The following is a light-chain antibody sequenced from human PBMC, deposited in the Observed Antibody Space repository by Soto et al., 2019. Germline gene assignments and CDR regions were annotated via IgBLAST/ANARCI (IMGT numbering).Light chain of an antibody. V-gene: IGKV1-5*01. CDR1: QSISSR. J-gene: IGKJ4*01. CDR2: DAS. Sequence: DIQMTQSPSTLSASVGDRVTITCRASQSISSRLAWYQQKPGKAPKLLIYDASNLESGVPSRFSGSGSGTEFTPTISSLQPDDFATYCCQQYNSYSLTFGGGTKVDIK. CDR3: QQYNSYSLT.